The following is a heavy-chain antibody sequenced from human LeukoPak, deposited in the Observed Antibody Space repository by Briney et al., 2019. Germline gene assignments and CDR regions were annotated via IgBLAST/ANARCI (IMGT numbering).Heavy chain of an antibody. V-gene: IGHV4-59*01. CDR3: ARAGDHTLFDY. D-gene: IGHD3-10*01. J-gene: IGHJ4*02. CDR1: GGSISSYY. Sequence: SETLSLTCTVSGGSISSYYWSWIRQPPGKGLEWIGYIYYSGSTNYNPSLKSRVTISVDTSKNQFSLKLGSVTAADTAVYYCARAGDHTLFDYWGPGTLVSVSS. CDR2: IYYSGST.